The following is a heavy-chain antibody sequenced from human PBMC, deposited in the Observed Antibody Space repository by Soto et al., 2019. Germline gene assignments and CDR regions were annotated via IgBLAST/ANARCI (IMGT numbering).Heavy chain of an antibody. CDR1: GGTFSSYA. D-gene: IGHD6-13*01. J-gene: IGHJ5*02. Sequence: GASVKVSCKASGGTFSSYAISWVRQTPGQGLEWMGGIIPIFGTANYAQKFQGRVTITADESTSTAYMELSSLRSEDTAVYYCARTPSIAAAGRRAYWFDPWGQGTLVTVS. V-gene: IGHV1-69*13. CDR2: IIPIFGTA. CDR3: ARTPSIAAAGRRAYWFDP.